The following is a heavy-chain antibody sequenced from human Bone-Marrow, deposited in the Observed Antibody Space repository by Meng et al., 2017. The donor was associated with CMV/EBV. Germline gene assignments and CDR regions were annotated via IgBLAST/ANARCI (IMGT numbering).Heavy chain of an antibody. CDR3: AKGRYYYGMDV. V-gene: IGHV3-43*01. J-gene: IGHJ6*02. CDR2: ISWDGGST. CDR1: GFTFDDYT. Sequence: GESLKISCAASGFTFDDYTMHWVRQAPGKGLEWVSLISWDGGSTYYADSVKGRFTISRDNSKNSLYLQMNSLRTEDTALYYYAKGRYYYGMDVWGQGTTVTVYS.